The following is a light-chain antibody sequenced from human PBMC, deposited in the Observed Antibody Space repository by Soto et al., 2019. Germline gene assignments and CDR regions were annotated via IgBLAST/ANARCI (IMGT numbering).Light chain of an antibody. J-gene: IGKJ1*01. CDR2: GAS. V-gene: IGKV3-20*01. Sequence: EIVLTQSPGTLSLSPGERATLSCRASQSISSNYLAWYQQKPGQAPRLLIYGASNRATSIPDRFSGSESGTDFTLTISRLEPEDFAVYFCPQYAVSPWTFGQGTNVEIK. CDR3: PQYAVSPWT. CDR1: QSISSNY.